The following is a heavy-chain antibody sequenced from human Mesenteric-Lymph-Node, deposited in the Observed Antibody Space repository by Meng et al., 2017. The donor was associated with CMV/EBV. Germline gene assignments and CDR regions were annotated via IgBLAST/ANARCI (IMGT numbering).Heavy chain of an antibody. CDR2: IYHSGST. CDR3: ARDIKGVRGSYYFDY. D-gene: IGHD1-26*01. Sequence: SETLSLTCTVSGYSISSGYYWGWIRQPPGKGLEWIGSIYHSGSTYYNPSLKSRVTISVDTSKNQFSLKLSSVTAADTAVYYCARDIKGVRGSYYFDYWGQGTLVTVSS. J-gene: IGHJ4*02. V-gene: IGHV4-38-2*02. CDR1: GYSISSGYY.